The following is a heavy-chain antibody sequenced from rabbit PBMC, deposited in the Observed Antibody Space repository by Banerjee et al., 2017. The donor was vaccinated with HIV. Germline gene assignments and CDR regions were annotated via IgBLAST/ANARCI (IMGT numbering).Heavy chain of an antibody. D-gene: IGHD1-1*01. CDR1: GFDFSSYG. CDR3: ARSGTGYYYFNL. V-gene: IGHV1S47*01. J-gene: IGHJ4*01. CDR2: IDPVFRST. Sequence: QQQLEESGGGLVQPGGSLKLSCKASGFDFSSYGVSWVRQAPGKGLEWIGYIDPVFRSTYYASWVNGRFTISSHNAQNTLYLQLNSLTAADTATYFCARSGTGYYYFNLWGQGTLVTV.